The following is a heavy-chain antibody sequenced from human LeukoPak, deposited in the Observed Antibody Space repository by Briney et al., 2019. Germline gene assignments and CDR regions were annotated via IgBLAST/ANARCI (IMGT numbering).Heavy chain of an antibody. D-gene: IGHD6-13*01. CDR3: ARTAIAAAITDYQDHYMDV. V-gene: IGHV1-2*02. J-gene: IGHJ6*03. CDR2: ISPNTGDT. Sequence: ASVKVSCKASGYTFTGRYMHWLRQAPGQGLEWMGWISPNTGDTDYAQRFQGRVTMTRDPAIGTAYMELNSLRSDDTAVYYCARTAIAAAITDYQDHYMDVWGKGTTVTVSS. CDR1: GYTFTGRY.